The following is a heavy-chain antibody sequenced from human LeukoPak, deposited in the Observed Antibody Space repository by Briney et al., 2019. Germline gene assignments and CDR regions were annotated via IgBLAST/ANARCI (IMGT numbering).Heavy chain of an antibody. J-gene: IGHJ4*02. V-gene: IGHV4-38-2*01. CDR1: GYSISSGYY. CDR3: ARRGGDFWSGYFDY. Sequence: SETLSLTCAVSGYSISSGYYRDWIRQPPGKGLEWIGSIYHSGSTYYNPSLKSRVTISVDTSKNRFSLKLSSVTAADTAVNYCARRGGDFWSGYFDYWGQGTLVTVSS. CDR2: IYHSGST. D-gene: IGHD3-3*01.